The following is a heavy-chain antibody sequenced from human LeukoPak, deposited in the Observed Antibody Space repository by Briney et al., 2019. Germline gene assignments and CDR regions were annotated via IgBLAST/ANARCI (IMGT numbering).Heavy chain of an antibody. D-gene: IGHD4-23*01. CDR2: ISSSGSTI. CDR1: GFTFSDYY. Sequence: PGGSLRLSCAASGFTFSDYYMSWIRQAPGKGLEWVSYISSSGSTIYYADSVKGRFTISRDNAKNSLYLQMNSLRAEDTAVYYCARDPSYGGNSAFNWFDPWGQGTLVTVSS. V-gene: IGHV3-11*01. J-gene: IGHJ5*02. CDR3: ARDPSYGGNSAFNWFDP.